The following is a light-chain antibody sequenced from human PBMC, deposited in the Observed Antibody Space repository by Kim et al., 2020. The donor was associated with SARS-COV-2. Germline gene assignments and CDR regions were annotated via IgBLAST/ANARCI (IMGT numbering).Light chain of an antibody. J-gene: IGKJ1*01. V-gene: IGKV1-27*01. CDR2: AAS. CDR3: QKYNSAPWT. Sequence: VSVGDRVTITCRASKGITNSLAWYQQKPGKVPQRLIYAASALQSGVPSRVSGSGSGTDFTLTISSLQPEDVATYYCQKYNSAPWTFGQGTKVDIK. CDR1: KGITNS.